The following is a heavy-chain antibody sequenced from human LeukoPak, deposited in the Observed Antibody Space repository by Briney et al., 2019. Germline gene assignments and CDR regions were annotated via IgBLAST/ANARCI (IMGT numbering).Heavy chain of an antibody. CDR2: IRSKANSYAT. Sequence: GGSLRLSCAASGLTFSGSAMHWVRQASGKGLEWVGRIRSKANSYATAYAASVKGRFTISRDDSKNTAYLQMNSLKAEDTAVYYCTRLNSYSSGYSYWGQGTLVTVSS. D-gene: IGHD3-22*01. J-gene: IGHJ4*02. CDR1: GLTFSGSA. V-gene: IGHV3-73*01. CDR3: TRLNSYSSGYSY.